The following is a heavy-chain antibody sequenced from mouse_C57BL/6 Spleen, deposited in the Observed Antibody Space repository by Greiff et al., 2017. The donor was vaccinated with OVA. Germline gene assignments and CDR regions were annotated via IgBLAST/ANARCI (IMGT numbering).Heavy chain of an antibody. CDR1: GYTFTDYE. CDR2: IDPETGGT. D-gene: IGHD1-1*01. Sequence: QVQLQQSGAELVRPGASVTLSCKASGYTFTDYEMHWVKQTPVHGLEWIGAIDPETGGTAYNQKFKGKAILTADKSSSTAYMKLRSLTSEDSAVYFCTREAYYDYAMDYWGQGTSVTVSS. CDR3: TREAYYDYAMDY. J-gene: IGHJ4*01. V-gene: IGHV1-15*01.